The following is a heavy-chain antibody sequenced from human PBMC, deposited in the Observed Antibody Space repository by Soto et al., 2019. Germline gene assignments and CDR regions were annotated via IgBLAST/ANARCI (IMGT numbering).Heavy chain of an antibody. J-gene: IGHJ5*02. CDR1: GFTFSSYS. CDR2: ISSSSSYI. V-gene: IGHV3-21*01. Sequence: QLVESGGGLVKPGGSLRLSCAASGFTFSSYSMNWVRQAPGKGLEWVSSISSSSSYIYYADSVKGRFTISRDNAKISLLLQMSRLSVEDAAVYDCARGRGGSRGYQGWFDLWGQGTLVTVSS. CDR3: ARGRGGSRGYQGWFDL. D-gene: IGHD5-12*01.